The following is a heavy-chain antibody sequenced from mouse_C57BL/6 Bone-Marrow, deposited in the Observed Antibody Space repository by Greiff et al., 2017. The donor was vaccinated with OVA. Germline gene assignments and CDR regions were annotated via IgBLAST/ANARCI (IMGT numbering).Heavy chain of an antibody. D-gene: IGHD1-1*01. CDR1: GFTFSSYG. CDR3: ARHGDYGSFFDY. V-gene: IGHV5-6*01. J-gene: IGHJ2*01. CDR2: ISSGGSYT. Sequence: DVHLVESGGDLVKPGGSLKLSCAASGFTFSSYGMSWVRQTPDKRLEWVATISSGGSYTYYPDSVKGRFTISRDNAKNTLYLQMSSLKSEDTAMYYCARHGDYGSFFDYWGQGTTLTGSS.